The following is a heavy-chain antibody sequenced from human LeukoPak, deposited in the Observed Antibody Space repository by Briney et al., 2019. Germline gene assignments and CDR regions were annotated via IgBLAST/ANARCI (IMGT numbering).Heavy chain of an antibody. V-gene: IGHV3-7*01. CDR1: GFTFSRFW. CDR2: IKQGGSEI. CDR3: ARDRESESDSEGDY. J-gene: IGHJ4*02. D-gene: IGHD4-11*01. Sequence: QSGGSLRLSCSASGFTFSRFWMSWVRQAPGKGLEYVALIKQGGSEIFHMDSVKGRITISRDDATNSLYLQMNSLRVEDTALYYCARDRESESDSEGDYWGQGTLVTVSS.